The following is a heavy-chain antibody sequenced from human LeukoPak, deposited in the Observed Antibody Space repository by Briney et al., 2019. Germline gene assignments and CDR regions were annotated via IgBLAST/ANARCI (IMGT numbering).Heavy chain of an antibody. Sequence: SETLSLTCTVSGGSISSSSYYWGWIRQPPGKGLEWIGSIYYSGSTYYNPSLKSRVTISVDTSKNQFSLKLSSVTAADTAVYYCARGAEGYYGSGSYLDYWGQGTLVTVSS. D-gene: IGHD3-10*01. CDR2: IYYSGST. CDR1: GGSISSSSYY. J-gene: IGHJ4*02. CDR3: ARGAEGYYGSGSYLDY. V-gene: IGHV4-39*07.